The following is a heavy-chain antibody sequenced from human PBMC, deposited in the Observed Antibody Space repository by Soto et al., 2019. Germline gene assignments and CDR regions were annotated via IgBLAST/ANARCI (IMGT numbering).Heavy chain of an antibody. V-gene: IGHV4-30-4*01. CDR1: GGAISSGDYY. CDR3: ARDPSYGDYYYGMDV. Sequence: SETLSLTCTVSGGAISSGDYYWSWIRQPPGKGLEWIGYIYYSGSTYYNPSLKSRVTISVDTSKNQFSLKLSSVTAADTAVYYCARDPSYGDYYYGMDVWGQGTTVTVSS. D-gene: IGHD4-17*01. CDR2: IYYSGST. J-gene: IGHJ6*02.